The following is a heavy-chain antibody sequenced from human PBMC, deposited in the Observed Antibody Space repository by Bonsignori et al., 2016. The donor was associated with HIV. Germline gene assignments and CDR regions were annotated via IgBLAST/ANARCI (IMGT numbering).Heavy chain of an antibody. J-gene: IGHJ4*02. Sequence: WVRQAPGQGLEWMGEIIPILGIANYAQKFQGRGTITADESTSTVYMELNSLKPEDMAVYYCARVPPRYNWKGYFDSWGQGTLVTVSS. V-gene: IGHV1-69*10. CDR3: ARVPPRYNWKGYFDS. D-gene: IGHD1-20*01. CDR2: IIPILGIA.